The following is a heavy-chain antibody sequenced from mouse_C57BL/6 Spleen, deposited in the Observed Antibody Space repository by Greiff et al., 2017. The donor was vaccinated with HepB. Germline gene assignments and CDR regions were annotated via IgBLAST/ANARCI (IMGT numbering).Heavy chain of an antibody. CDR1: GYAFTNYL. CDR3: AIFTTVVPFAY. Sequence: QVQLQQSGAELVRPGTSVKVSCKASGYAFTNYLIEWVKQRPGQGLEWIGVINPGSGGTNYNEKFKGKATLTADKSSSTAYMQLSSRTSEDSAVYFCAIFTTVVPFAYWGQGTLVTVSA. V-gene: IGHV1-54*01. D-gene: IGHD1-1*01. J-gene: IGHJ3*01. CDR2: INPGSGGT.